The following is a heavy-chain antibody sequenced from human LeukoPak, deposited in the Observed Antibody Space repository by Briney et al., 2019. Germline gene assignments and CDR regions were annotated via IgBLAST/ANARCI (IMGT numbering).Heavy chain of an antibody. Sequence: PGRSLRLSCAASGFTFSSYGMHWVRQAPGKGLECVAVISYDGSNKYYADSVKGRFTISRDNSKNTLYLQMNSLRAEDTAVYYCAKAKGSGGSCYYPFDYWGQGTLVTVSS. CDR1: GFTFSSYG. CDR3: AKAKGSGGSCYYPFDY. J-gene: IGHJ4*02. CDR2: ISYDGSNK. V-gene: IGHV3-30*18. D-gene: IGHD2-15*01.